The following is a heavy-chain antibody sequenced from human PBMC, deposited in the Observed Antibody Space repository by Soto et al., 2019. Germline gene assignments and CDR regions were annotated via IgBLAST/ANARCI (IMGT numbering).Heavy chain of an antibody. CDR3: AKGSDRGYSFGYDY. D-gene: IGHD5-18*01. Sequence: GGSLRLSCAASGFTFSYYYMSWIRQAPGKGLEWVSYISSSSSYKNYADSVKGRFTISRDNAKNSLYLQMNSLRAEDTAVYYCAKGSDRGYSFGYDYWGQGTLVTVSS. J-gene: IGHJ4*02. V-gene: IGHV3-11*06. CDR1: GFTFSYYY. CDR2: ISSSSSYK.